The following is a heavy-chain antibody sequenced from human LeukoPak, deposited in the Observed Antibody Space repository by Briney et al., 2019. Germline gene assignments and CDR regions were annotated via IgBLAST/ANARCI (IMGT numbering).Heavy chain of an antibody. CDR2: IYNDGSST. Sequence: GGSLRLSCAASGFTFSSYWMHWVRQAPGKGLVWVSRIYNDGSSTSYADSVKGRFTISRDNAKNSLYLQMNSLRAEDTAVYYCARDMVRGVQDAFDIWGQGTMVTVSS. CDR1: GFTFSSYW. V-gene: IGHV3-74*01. CDR3: ARDMVRGVQDAFDI. J-gene: IGHJ3*02. D-gene: IGHD3-10*01.